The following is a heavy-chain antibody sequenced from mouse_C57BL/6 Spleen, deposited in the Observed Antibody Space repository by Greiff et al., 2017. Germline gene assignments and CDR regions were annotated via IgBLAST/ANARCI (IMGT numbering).Heavy chain of an antibody. CDR1: GYTFTSYW. D-gene: IGHD1-1*01. CDR2: IDPSDSET. CDR3: ARTITTVYFDY. J-gene: IGHJ2*01. Sequence: VQLQQPGAELVRPGSSVKLSCKASGYTFTSYWMHWVKQRPIQGLEWIGNIDPSDSETHYNQKFKDKATLTVDKSSSTAYMQLSSLTSEDSAVYYCARTITTVYFDYWGQGTTLTVSS. V-gene: IGHV1-52*01.